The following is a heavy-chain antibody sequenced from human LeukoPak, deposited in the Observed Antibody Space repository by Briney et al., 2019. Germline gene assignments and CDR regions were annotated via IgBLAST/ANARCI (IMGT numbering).Heavy chain of an antibody. V-gene: IGHV1-18*01. Sequence: ASLTVSCKASGYTFTIYGISWVRQAPGQGLEWMGWISAYNANTNYAQKLQGRVTMTPDTSTSTAYMELRSLRSDDTAVYYCARVRSYYDSSAYDYWGQGTLVTVSS. CDR2: ISAYNANT. CDR3: ARVRSYYDSSAYDY. J-gene: IGHJ4*02. CDR1: GYTFTIYG. D-gene: IGHD3-22*01.